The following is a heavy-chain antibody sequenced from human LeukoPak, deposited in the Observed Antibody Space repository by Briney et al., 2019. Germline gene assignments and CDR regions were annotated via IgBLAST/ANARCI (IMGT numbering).Heavy chain of an antibody. J-gene: IGHJ4*02. Sequence: GGSLRLSCAASGFTFDDYAMHWVRQARGKGLEWDSGNSWNSGSVGYAESVKGRFTISRDNAKNSLYLQMNSLRAEDTALYYCAKDISYGYYAFDYWGQGTLVTVSS. CDR2: NSWNSGSV. CDR1: GFTFDDYA. CDR3: AKDISYGYYAFDY. D-gene: IGHD4-17*01. V-gene: IGHV3-9*01.